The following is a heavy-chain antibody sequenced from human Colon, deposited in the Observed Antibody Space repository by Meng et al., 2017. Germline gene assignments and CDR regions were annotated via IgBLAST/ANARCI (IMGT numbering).Heavy chain of an antibody. Sequence: EGPLVESGGCLVTPGGSLRLSCAAAGFSCSSYSMSCVRPAAGKGLEWVSSISSRSSYIYYADSVKGRFTISRDNAKNSLYLQMNSLRAEDTAVYYCARDPWYFDLWGRGTLVTVSS. CDR3: ARDPWYFDL. CDR2: ISSRSSYI. V-gene: IGHV3-21*01. CDR1: GFSCSSYS. J-gene: IGHJ2*01.